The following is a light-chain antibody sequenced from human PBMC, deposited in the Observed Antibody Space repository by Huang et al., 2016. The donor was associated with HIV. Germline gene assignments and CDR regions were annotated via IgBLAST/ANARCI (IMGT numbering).Light chain of an antibody. Sequence: EIVLTQSPATLSLSPGERATLSCRASQSGSRYLAWYQQKPGQAPRLLIYDASNRATGIPARFSGSGSGTDFTLTISSLDPEDFAVYYCQQLFTFGPGTKVDIK. CDR2: DAS. V-gene: IGKV3-11*01. CDR3: QQLFT. CDR1: QSGSRY. J-gene: IGKJ3*01.